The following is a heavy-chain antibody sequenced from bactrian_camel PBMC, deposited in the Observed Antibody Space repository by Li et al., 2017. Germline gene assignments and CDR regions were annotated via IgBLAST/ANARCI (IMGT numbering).Heavy chain of an antibody. CDR1: SATSNTYY. CDR2: IYTQAGFT. Sequence: HVQLVESGGGSVQAGGSLRLSCASSSATSNTYYMGWFRRAPGKEREGVAAIYTQAGFTYYADSVKDRFTISQDETKDTLYLQMVSLKPEDTAIYVCAAGT. J-gene: IGHJ7*01. V-gene: IGHV3S1*01.